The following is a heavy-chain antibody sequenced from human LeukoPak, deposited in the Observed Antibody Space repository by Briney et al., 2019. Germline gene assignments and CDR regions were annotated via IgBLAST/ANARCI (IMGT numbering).Heavy chain of an antibody. CDR1: GFTFSGSA. V-gene: IGHV3-73*01. D-gene: IGHD6-13*01. CDR3: TRGGAAAVSHYYYYYMDV. J-gene: IGHJ6*03. Sequence: GGSLRLSCAASGFTFSGSAMHWVRQASGKGLEWVGRIRSKANSYATAYAASVKGRFTISRDDSKNTAYLQMNSLKTEDTAVYYCTRGGAAAVSHYYYYYMDVWGEGTTVTVSS. CDR2: IRSKANSYAT.